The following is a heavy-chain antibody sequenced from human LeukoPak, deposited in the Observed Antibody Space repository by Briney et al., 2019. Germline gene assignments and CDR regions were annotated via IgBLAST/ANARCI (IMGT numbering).Heavy chain of an antibody. CDR3: ARVWNEFDGSYAY. Sequence: GGSLRLSCAASGFTVSSNYMSWVRQAPGKGLEWVSVIYSGGSTYYADSVKGRFTISRDNSKNTLYLQMNSLRAEDTAVYYCARVWNEFDGSYAYWGQGTLVTVSS. J-gene: IGHJ4*02. D-gene: IGHD1-26*01. V-gene: IGHV3-53*01. CDR2: IYSGGST. CDR1: GFTVSSNY.